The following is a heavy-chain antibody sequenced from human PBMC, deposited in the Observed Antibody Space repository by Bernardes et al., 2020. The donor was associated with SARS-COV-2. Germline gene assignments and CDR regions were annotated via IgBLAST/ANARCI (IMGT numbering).Heavy chain of an antibody. CDR1: GYTFTPYY. V-gene: IGHV1-2*02. CDR3: ARGPISSIDY. CDR2: INPSSGVT. Sequence: ASGKVYCKASGYTFTPYYIHWVRQAPGQGFEWMGWINPSSGVTTYAQKFQGGVTMTRDTSISTAYMELSSLRADDTAVFYCARGPISSIDYWGQGSLVTVSS. D-gene: IGHD3-10*01. J-gene: IGHJ4*02.